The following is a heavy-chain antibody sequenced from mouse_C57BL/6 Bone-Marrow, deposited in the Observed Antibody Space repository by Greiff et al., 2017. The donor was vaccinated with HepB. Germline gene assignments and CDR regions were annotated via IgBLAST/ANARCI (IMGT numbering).Heavy chain of an antibody. CDR2: IDPSDSYT. Sequence: QVQLKQPGAELVMPGASVKLSCKASGYTFTSYWMHWVKQRPGQGLEWIGEIDPSDSYTNYNQKFKGKSTLTVDKSSSTAYMQLSSLTSEDSAVYYCASSDSSGPLFDYWGQGTTLTVSS. V-gene: IGHV1-69*01. J-gene: IGHJ2*01. D-gene: IGHD3-2*02. CDR3: ASSDSSGPLFDY. CDR1: GYTFTSYW.